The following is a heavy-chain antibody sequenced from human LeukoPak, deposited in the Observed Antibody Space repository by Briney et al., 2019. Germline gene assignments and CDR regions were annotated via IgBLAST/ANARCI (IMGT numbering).Heavy chain of an antibody. CDR3: ARHHNYDSSGYYYIHYYYYGMDV. V-gene: IGHV4-4*02. Sequence: PSGTLSLTCAVSGGSISSSNWWRGGRQPPGEGLEWIGEIYHSGSTNYNPSLKSRVTISVDKSKNQLSLKLSSVTAADTAVYYCARHHNYDSSGYYYIHYYYYGMDVWGQGTTVTVSS. J-gene: IGHJ6*02. CDR1: GGSISSSNW. CDR2: IYHSGST. D-gene: IGHD3-22*01.